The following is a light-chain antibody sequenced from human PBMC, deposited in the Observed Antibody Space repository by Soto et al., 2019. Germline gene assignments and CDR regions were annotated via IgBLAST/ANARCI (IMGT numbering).Light chain of an antibody. V-gene: IGKV3-20*01. J-gene: IGKJ5*01. CDR1: QSISSY. Sequence: EIVLTQSPGTLSLSPGEGATLSCRASQSISSYLAWYQQKPGQAPRLLIYGASSRATGIPDRFSGSGSGTDFSLTINRLEPEDFALYYCQQYGSSPITFGQGTRLEIE. CDR2: GAS. CDR3: QQYGSSPIT.